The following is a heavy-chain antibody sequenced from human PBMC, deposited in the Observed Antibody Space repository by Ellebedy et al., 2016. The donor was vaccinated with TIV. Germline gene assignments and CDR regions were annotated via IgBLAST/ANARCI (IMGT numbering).Heavy chain of an antibody. D-gene: IGHD6-13*01. CDR1: GFTFSNYW. V-gene: IGHV3-48*01. CDR2: ISGSTASI. CDR3: AREMRSPDWTKSNWYGALDN. Sequence: GESLKISCVASGFTFSNYWMHWVRQVPGKGLEWVSYISGSTASIYYADSVKGRFTISRDKANNSLYLQMTSLRADDTAVYYCAREMRSPDWTKSNWYGALDNWGQGTLVTVAS. J-gene: IGHJ4*02.